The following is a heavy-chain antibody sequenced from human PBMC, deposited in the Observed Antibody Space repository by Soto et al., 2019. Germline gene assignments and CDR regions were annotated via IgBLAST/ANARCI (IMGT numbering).Heavy chain of an antibody. D-gene: IGHD2-8*01. Sequence: EVQLLESGGGVVQPGGSLRLSCVASGVTFMSNAMSWVRQAPGKGLEWVSAISGYGADTYYADSVRGRFTISRDHSKNPLSLQMNSLRDEDTALYYCVKDFRCADWGQGTRVTVSS. CDR1: GVTFMSNA. CDR3: VKDFRCAD. V-gene: IGHV3-23*01. J-gene: IGHJ4*02. CDR2: ISGYGADT.